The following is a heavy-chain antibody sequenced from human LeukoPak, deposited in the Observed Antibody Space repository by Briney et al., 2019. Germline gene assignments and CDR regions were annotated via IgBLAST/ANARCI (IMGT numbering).Heavy chain of an antibody. V-gene: IGHV3-23*01. CDR1: GFTFNTYA. Sequence: GGSLRLSCAASGFTFNTYAVSWVRQAPGKGLEWVSAICGSGSNAYYADSVKGRFTISRDNSRNTLSLQMNSLRAEDTAVYYCAKGRYGSCYSATDSWGQGTLVTVSS. D-gene: IGHD2-15*01. CDR3: AKGRYGSCYSATDS. J-gene: IGHJ4*02. CDR2: ICGSGSNA.